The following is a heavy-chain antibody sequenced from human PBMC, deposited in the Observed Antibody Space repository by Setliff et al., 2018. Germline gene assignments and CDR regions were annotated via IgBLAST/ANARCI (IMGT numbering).Heavy chain of an antibody. CDR2: INYSGRN. CDR1: GGPFSTSSDY. V-gene: IGHV4-39*01. CDR3: ARQKYWSGYYGEGYYYYMDV. D-gene: IGHD3-3*01. Sequence: PSETLSLTCNVSGGPFSTSSDYWGWIRQPPGKGLEWIGSINYSGRNYYNPSLKSRVTIFADTSKNQFSLLLNSVTAADTALYYCARQKYWSGYYGEGYYYYMDVWGKGTTVTVSS. J-gene: IGHJ6*03.